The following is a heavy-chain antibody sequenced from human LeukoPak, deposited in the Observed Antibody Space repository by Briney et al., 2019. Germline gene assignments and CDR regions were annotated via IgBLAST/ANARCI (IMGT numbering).Heavy chain of an antibody. V-gene: IGHV4-4*02. CDR1: GGSISSSNW. CDR3: ARDLSVAAAGTPGHNWFDP. D-gene: IGHD6-13*01. CDR2: IYHSGST. J-gene: IGHJ5*02. Sequence: SETLSLTCAVSGGSISSSNWWSWVRQPPGKGLEWIGEIYHSGSTNYNPSLKSRVTISVDKSKNQFSLKLSSVTAADTAVYYCARDLSVAAAGTPGHNWFDPWGQGTLVTVSS.